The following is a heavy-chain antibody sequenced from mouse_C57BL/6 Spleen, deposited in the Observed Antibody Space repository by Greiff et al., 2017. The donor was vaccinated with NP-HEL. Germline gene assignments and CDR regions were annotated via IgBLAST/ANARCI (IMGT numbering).Heavy chain of an antibody. CDR3: ARGGAYSLYYYAMDY. Sequence: QVQLKQPGAELVRPGTSVKLSCKASGYTFTSYWMHWVKQRPGQGLEWIGVIDPSDSYTNYNQKFKGKATLTVDTSSSTAYMQLSSLTSEDSAVYYCARGGAYSLYYYAMDYWGQGTSVTVSS. J-gene: IGHJ4*01. V-gene: IGHV1-59*01. CDR1: GYTFTSYW. D-gene: IGHD6-2*01. CDR2: IDPSDSYT.